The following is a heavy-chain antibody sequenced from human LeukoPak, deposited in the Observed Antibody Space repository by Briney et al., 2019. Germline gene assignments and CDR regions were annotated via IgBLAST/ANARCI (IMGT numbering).Heavy chain of an antibody. D-gene: IGHD5-24*01. CDR1: RYTLTDYD. CDR2: ISPSSGAT. CDR3: ARDPTVRGYKHFGY. Sequence: ASVKVSCKGSRYTLTDYDINWVRQAPGEGLEWMGRISPSSGATNYAQTFQGRVAMTRDTSMNTVYLELTTLRSDDTAVYYCARDPTVRGYKHFGYWGQGTLVTVSS. V-gene: IGHV1-2*06. J-gene: IGHJ4*02.